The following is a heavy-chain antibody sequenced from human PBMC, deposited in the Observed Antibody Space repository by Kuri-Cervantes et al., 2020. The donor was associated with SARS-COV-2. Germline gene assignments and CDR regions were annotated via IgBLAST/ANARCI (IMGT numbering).Heavy chain of an antibody. V-gene: IGHV3-48*02. Sequence: LSLTCAASGFTFSSYSMNWVRQAPGKGLEWVSYISSSSSTIYYADSVKGRFPISRDNAKNSLYLQMNSLRDEDTAVYYCARDQTYYYDSSGYPGDYWGQGTLVTVSS. CDR2: ISSSSSTI. CDR1: GFTFSSYS. D-gene: IGHD3-22*01. J-gene: IGHJ4*02. CDR3: ARDQTYYYDSSGYPGDY.